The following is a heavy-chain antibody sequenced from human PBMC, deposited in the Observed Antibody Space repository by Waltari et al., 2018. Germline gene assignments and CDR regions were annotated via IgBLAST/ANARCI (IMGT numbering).Heavy chain of an antibody. CDR1: GFPFRDSY. V-gene: IGHV3-11*04. Sequence: QVQLVESGGGLVRPGGSLGLSWAASGFPFRDSYLSLIRQAPGKGLEWVSYISSSGSTIYYADSVKGRFTISRDNAKNSLYLQMNSLRAEDTAVYYCARDSYCTGAVCSSYGMDVWGQGTTVTVSS. CDR3: ARDSYCTGAVCSSYGMDV. D-gene: IGHD2-8*02. J-gene: IGHJ6*02. CDR2: ISSSGSTI.